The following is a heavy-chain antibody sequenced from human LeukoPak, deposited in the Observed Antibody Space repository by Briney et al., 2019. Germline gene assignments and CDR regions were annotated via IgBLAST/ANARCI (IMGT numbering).Heavy chain of an antibody. V-gene: IGHV3-74*01. D-gene: IGHD2-21*01. CDR1: GFSFSNYW. CDR3: VKGTVVVVVGLGYFHH. J-gene: IGHJ1*01. Sequence: GGSLRLSCAASGFSFSNYWMNWDRQAPGKGLVWVSRINSDATSTNYADFVKGRFTISRDNSKNTVYLQMSSLRAEDTAVYYCVKGTVVVVVGLGYFHHWGQGTLDTVSS. CDR2: INSDATST.